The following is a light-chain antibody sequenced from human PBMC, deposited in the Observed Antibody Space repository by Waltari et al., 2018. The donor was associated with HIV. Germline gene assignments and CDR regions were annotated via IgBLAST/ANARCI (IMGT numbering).Light chain of an antibody. CDR3: QSWDSGTSV. V-gene: IGLV3-1*01. CDR2: QDT. Sequence: SYDLTQPPSVSVSSGQTATVTCSGVNLGHKYVSWYQQRSGQAPVLVIYQDTKRPPGLPERFFRSTSENTSTLTIHVTQPPEEAHYSCQSWDSGTSVFGGGTSLTVL. J-gene: IGLJ3*02. CDR1: NLGHKY.